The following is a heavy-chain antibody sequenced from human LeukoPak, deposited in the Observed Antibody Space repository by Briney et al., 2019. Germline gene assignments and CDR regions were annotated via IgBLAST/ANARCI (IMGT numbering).Heavy chain of an antibody. Sequence: PGGSLRLSCAASGFTFSNHGLHWVRQAPGKGLEWVAFIRSDGTNKYYIDSVKGRFTISRDNSKNSLYLQMNTLSAEDTAVYYCAKDGSNWGFRSAFDIWGQGTMVTVSS. CDR2: IRSDGTNK. J-gene: IGHJ3*02. CDR3: AKDGSNWGFRSAFDI. V-gene: IGHV3-30*02. CDR1: GFTFSNHG. D-gene: IGHD7-27*01.